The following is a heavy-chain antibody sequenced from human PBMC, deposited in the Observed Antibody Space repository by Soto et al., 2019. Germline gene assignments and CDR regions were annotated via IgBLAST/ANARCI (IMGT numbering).Heavy chain of an antibody. Sequence: GGSLRLSCAASGFNVNSDYMNWVRQTPGKGLEWVASIYSGETTYYADSVRGRFTISSDKSRNTLYFQLSSLRIEDTAVYYCTRDGRGLGRLSLFEYWGQGVLVTVSS. CDR1: GFNVNSDY. CDR2: IYSGETT. CDR3: TRDGRGLGRLSLFEY. J-gene: IGHJ4*02. V-gene: IGHV3-53*01. D-gene: IGHD2-21*02.